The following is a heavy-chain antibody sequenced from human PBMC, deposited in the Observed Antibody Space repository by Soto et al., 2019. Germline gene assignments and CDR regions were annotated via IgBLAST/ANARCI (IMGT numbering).Heavy chain of an antibody. D-gene: IGHD6-13*01. V-gene: IGHV3-30-3*01. CDR2: ISYDGSNK. CDR3: ARDAAAPIAALDY. J-gene: IGHJ4*02. Sequence: QAGGSLRLSCAASGFTFSSYAMHWFRQAPGKGLEWVAVISYDGSNKYYADSVKGRFTISRDNSKNTLYLQMNSLRAEDTAVYYCARDAAAPIAALDYWGPGTLVTVSS. CDR1: GFTFSSYA.